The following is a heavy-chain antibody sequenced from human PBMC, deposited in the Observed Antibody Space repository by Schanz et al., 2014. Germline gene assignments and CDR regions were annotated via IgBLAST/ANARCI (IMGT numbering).Heavy chain of an antibody. Sequence: EVQLVESGGGLVQPGGSLRLSCAASGFTVSKNYMSWVRQAPGKGLEWVSAISGSGASTYYADSVKGRFTISRDNSKNTLYLQMNSLRVEDTAVYYCAMGGYQLHHWGQGTLVTVSS. J-gene: IGHJ4*02. CDR2: ISGSGAST. CDR1: GFTVSKNY. CDR3: AMGGYQLHH. D-gene: IGHD1-7*01. V-gene: IGHV3-23*04.